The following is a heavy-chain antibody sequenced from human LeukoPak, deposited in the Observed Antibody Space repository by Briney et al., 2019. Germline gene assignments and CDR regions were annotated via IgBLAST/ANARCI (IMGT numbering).Heavy chain of an antibody. CDR2: IYYSGST. CDR3: ASLGWELLELDY. J-gene: IGHJ4*02. V-gene: IGHV4-39*01. D-gene: IGHD1-26*01. Sequence: SSETLSLTCTVSGGSISSSSYYWGWIRQPPGKGLEWIGSIYYSGSTYYNPSLKSRVTISVDTSKNQFSLKLSSVTAADTAVYYCASLGWELLELDYWGQGTLVTVSS. CDR1: GGSISSSSYY.